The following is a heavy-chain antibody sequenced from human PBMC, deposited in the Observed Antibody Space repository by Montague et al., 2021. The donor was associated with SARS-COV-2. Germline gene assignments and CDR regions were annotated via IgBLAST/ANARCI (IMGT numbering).Heavy chain of an antibody. J-gene: IGHJ6*02. Sequence: SLRLSCAASGFTFSSYAMHWVRQAPGKGLEWVAAISYDGSNKYYADSVKGRFTISRDNSKNTLYLQMNSLRAEDTAVYYCARDIGATSSLYYYYYGMDVWGQGTTVTVSS. CDR2: ISYDGSNK. CDR1: GFTFSSYA. V-gene: IGHV3-30-3*01. D-gene: IGHD5-12*01. CDR3: ARDIGATSSLYYYYYGMDV.